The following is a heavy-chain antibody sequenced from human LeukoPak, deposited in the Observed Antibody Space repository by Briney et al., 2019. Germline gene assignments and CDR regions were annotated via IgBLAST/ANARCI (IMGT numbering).Heavy chain of an antibody. D-gene: IGHD6-19*01. Sequence: SETLSLTCTVSGGSISSYYWSWIRQPPGKGLEWIGYISYSGSTNYNPSLKSRVTISVDTSKNQFSLKLRSVTAADTAVYYCAAYDILGGGWYSRGYWGQGTLVTVSS. CDR2: ISYSGST. CDR3: AAYDILGGGWYSRGY. CDR1: GGSISSYY. V-gene: IGHV4-59*08. J-gene: IGHJ4*02.